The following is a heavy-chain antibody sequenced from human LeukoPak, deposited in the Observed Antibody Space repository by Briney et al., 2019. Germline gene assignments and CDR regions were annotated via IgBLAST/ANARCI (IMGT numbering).Heavy chain of an antibody. CDR3: AKGYCGSTNCYGDY. CDR1: EFTFSTFA. Sequence: GGSLRLSCEASEFTFSTFAISWVRQTPGKGLEWVSHISGSGGSTYYADSVKGRFTISRDNSKNTLYLQMNSPRAEDTAVYYCAKGYCGSTNCYGDYWGQGTLVTVSS. J-gene: IGHJ4*02. CDR2: ISGSGGST. V-gene: IGHV3-23*01. D-gene: IGHD2-2*01.